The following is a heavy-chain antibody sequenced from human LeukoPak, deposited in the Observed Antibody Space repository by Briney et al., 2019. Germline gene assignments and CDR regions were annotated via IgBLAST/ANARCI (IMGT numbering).Heavy chain of an antibody. CDR3: ARGELRFKEFDY. D-gene: IGHD3-3*01. CDR2: INPSGGST. V-gene: IGHV1-46*01. Sequence: ASVKVSCKASGYXFTSYYIHWVRQAPGQGLKWMGIINPSGGSTSYAQKFQGRVTMTRDTSTSTVYMELSSLSSEDTAVYYCARGELRFKEFDYWGQGTLVTVSS. J-gene: IGHJ4*02. CDR1: GYXFTSYY.